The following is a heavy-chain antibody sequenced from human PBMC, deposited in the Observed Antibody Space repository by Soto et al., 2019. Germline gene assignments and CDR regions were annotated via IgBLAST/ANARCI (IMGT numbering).Heavy chain of an antibody. Sequence: EVQLVESGGGLVQPGGSLRLSCAASGFTFSSYWMHWVRQAPGKGLVWVSRINSDGSSTSYADSVKGRFTISRDNAKNTLYLQMNSLRAEDTAVYYCARDPLDHSSGWYFIWVYWGQGTLVTVSS. CDR1: GFTFSSYW. D-gene: IGHD6-19*01. CDR2: INSDGSST. CDR3: ARDPLDHSSGWYFIWVY. V-gene: IGHV3-74*01. J-gene: IGHJ4*02.